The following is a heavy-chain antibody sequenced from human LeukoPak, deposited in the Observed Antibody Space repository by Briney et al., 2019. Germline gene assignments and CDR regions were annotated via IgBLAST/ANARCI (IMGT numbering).Heavy chain of an antibody. CDR1: GGSISSSSYY. V-gene: IGHV4-39*01. CDR2: IYYSGST. J-gene: IGHJ5*02. D-gene: IGHD1-1*01. Sequence: SETLSLTCNVSGGSISSSSYYWGWIRQPPGKGLEWIGSIYYSGSTYYNPSLKSRVTISVDTSKNQFSLKLSSVTAANTAVYYCASFSTTGATTPRRWFDPWGQGTLVTVSS. CDR3: ASFSTTGATTPRRWFDP.